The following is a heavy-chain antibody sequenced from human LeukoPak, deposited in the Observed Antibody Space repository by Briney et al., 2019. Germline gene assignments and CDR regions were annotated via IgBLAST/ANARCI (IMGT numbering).Heavy chain of an antibody. CDR2: ISYDGSNK. CDR1: GITFSSYL. V-gene: IGHV3-30-3*01. D-gene: IGHD3-9*01. J-gene: IGHJ4*02. CDR3: AKGYYDILILSPAFDY. Sequence: GGSLRLSCAASGITFSSYLMHWVRQAPGKGLEWVAVISYDGSNKYYADSVKGRFTISRDNSKNTLYLQMNSLRAEDTAVYYCAKGYYDILILSPAFDYWGQGTLVTVSS.